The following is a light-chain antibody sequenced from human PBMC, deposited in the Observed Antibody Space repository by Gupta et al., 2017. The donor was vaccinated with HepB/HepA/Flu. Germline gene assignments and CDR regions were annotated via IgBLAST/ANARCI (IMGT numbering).Light chain of an antibody. V-gene: IGKV4-1*01. Sequence: IVMTQSQDSLAGSLGERAPTNSKSSQSVLYSSNNKNYLAWYQQKPGQPPKLLIYWASTRESGVPDRFSGSGSGTDFTLTISSLQAEDVAVYYCQQYYSTPCTFGPGTKVDIK. J-gene: IGKJ3*01. CDR1: QSVLYSSNNKNY. CDR2: WAS. CDR3: QQYYSTPCT.